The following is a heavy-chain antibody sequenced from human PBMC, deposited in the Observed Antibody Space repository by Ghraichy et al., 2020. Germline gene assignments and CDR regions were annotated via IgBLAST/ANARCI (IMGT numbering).Heavy chain of an antibody. J-gene: IGHJ5*02. CDR3: ARGYGSGSPSPFDP. D-gene: IGHD3-10*01. V-gene: IGHV5-51*01. CDR2: IYPGDSDT. Sequence: GSLNISCKGSGYSFTNYWIAWVRQMPGKGLEWMGIIYPGDSDTTYSPSFQGQVTISADKSISTAYLQWSSLKASDTAMYYCARGYGSGSPSPFDPWGQGTLVTVSS. CDR1: GYSFTNYW.